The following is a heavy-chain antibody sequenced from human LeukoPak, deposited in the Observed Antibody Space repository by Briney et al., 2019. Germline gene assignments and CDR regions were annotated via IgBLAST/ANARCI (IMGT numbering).Heavy chain of an antibody. D-gene: IGHD6-19*01. CDR2: ISYDGDNK. CDR1: GFSLSSYV. V-gene: IGHV3-30-3*01. Sequence: PGGSLRLSCAASGFSLSSYVMHWVRQAPGKGLEWVAVISYDGDNKYYTDSVKGRFTISRDNSKNTLYLQMNSLRPEDTAVYYCARALRSMAVAAFDMWGQGKMVTVSS. J-gene: IGHJ3*02. CDR3: ARALRSMAVAAFDM.